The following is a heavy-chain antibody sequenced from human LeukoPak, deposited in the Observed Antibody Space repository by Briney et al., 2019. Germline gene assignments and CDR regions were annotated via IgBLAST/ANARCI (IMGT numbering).Heavy chain of an antibody. CDR1: GFTFSSYE. D-gene: IGHD5-18*01. CDR2: ISSSGSTI. CDR3: ARGYVDTAMLTAYYGMDV. J-gene: IGHJ6*02. V-gene: IGHV3-48*03. Sequence: GSLRLSCAASGFTFSSYEMNWVRQAPGKGLEWVSYISSSGSTIYYADSAKGRFTISRDNAKNSLYLQMNSLRAEDTAVYYCARGYVDTAMLTAYYGMDVWGQGTTVTVSS.